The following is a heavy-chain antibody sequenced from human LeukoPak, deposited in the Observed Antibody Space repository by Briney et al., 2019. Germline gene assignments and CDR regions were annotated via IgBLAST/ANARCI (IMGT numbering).Heavy chain of an antibody. D-gene: IGHD6-13*01. CDR2: IYHSGST. Sequence: SETLSLTCSVSGGSISSGGYYWSWIRQPPGKGLEWIGYIYHSGSTYYNPSLKSRVTISVDRSKNQFSLKLSSVTAADTAVYYCAKTGYSSSLYAGYFDYWGQGTLVTVSS. V-gene: IGHV4-30-2*01. CDR3: AKTGYSSSLYAGYFDY. J-gene: IGHJ4*02. CDR1: GGSISSGGYY.